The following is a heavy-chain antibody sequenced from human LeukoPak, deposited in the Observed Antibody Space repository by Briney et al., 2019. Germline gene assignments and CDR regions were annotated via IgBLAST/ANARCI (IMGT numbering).Heavy chain of an antibody. CDR1: GYSFTSYW. V-gene: IGHV5-51*01. Sequence: GESLKISCKGSGYSFTSYWIGWVRQMPGKGLEWMGIIYPGDSDTRYSPSFQGQVTISADKSISTAYLQWSSLKASDTAMYYCAGHVYYGSGSFPIEGFDPWGQGTLVTVSS. D-gene: IGHD3-10*01. CDR2: IYPGDSDT. J-gene: IGHJ5*02. CDR3: AGHVYYGSGSFPIEGFDP.